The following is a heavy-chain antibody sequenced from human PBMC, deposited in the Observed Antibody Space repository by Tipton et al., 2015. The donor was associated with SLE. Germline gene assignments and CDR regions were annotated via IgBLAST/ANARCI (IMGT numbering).Heavy chain of an antibody. D-gene: IGHD6-19*01. CDR3: ARLGDYSSGWQPY. V-gene: IGHV4-61*02. CDR2: IYTSGST. J-gene: IGHJ4*02. Sequence: TLSLTCTVSGGSVSSGSFYWNWLRPPAGKTLEWIGRIYTSGSTNYNPSLKSRVTISVDTSMDHFSLKLSSVTAADTAVYYCARLGDYSSGWQPYWGQGMLVTVSS. CDR1: GGSVSSGSFY.